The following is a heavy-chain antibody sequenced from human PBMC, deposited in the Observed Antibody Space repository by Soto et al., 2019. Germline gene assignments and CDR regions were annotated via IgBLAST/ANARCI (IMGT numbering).Heavy chain of an antibody. D-gene: IGHD2-2*02. CDR2: VNPSGGST. Sequence: RASVKVSCKASGYTFTSYYMHWVRQAPGQGLEWMGIVNPSGGSTSYAQKFQGRVTMTRDTSTSTVYMELSGLRSEDTAVYYCARDGDCSSTSCYMYFDYWGQGTMVTVYS. CDR1: GYTFTSYY. CDR3: ARDGDCSSTSCYMYFDY. V-gene: IGHV1-46*01. J-gene: IGHJ4*02.